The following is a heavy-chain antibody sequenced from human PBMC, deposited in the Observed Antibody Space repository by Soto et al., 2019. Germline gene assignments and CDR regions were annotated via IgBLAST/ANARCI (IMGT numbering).Heavy chain of an antibody. J-gene: IGHJ4*01. Sequence: GGSLRLSCAASGFTFSSYDMHWVRQAPGKGLEWVAVISYDAINKYYAESVKGQFTISRDNSKNTLNLQMSSLRADDTVFYYCAKKGPRTGIAAAGQIDYWGQGTLVTVSS. CDR2: ISYDAINK. CDR1: GFTFSSYD. V-gene: IGHV3-30*18. CDR3: AKKGPRTGIAAAGQIDY. D-gene: IGHD6-13*01.